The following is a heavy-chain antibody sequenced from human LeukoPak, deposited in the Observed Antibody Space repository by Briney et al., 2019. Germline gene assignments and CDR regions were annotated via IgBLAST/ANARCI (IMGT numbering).Heavy chain of an antibody. J-gene: IGHJ5*02. V-gene: IGHV4-4*07. Sequence: SETLSLTCTVSGGSISSYYWSWIRQPAGKGLEWIGRIYTSGSITYNPSLKSRVSMSVDTSKNQFSPKLSSVTAADTAVYYCARDSGTAGEVKFDPWGQGTLVTVSS. CDR2: IYTSGSI. CDR1: GGSISSYY. CDR3: ARDSGTAGEVKFDP. D-gene: IGHD3-10*01.